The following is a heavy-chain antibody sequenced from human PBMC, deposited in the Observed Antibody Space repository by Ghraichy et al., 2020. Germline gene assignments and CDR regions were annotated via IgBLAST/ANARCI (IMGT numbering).Heavy chain of an antibody. V-gene: IGHV3-30*02. D-gene: IGHD2-2*01. CDR2: IRYDGNSN. CDR3: GKDGGWGHCSSIGCCVGQ. Sequence: GGSLRLSCEASGFTFSLYGMHWVRQAPGKGLEWVAFIRYDGNSNYYLDSVKGRFTISRDTSRNTVYLQMNSLRTEDTAVYYCGKDGGWGHCSSIGCCVGQWGQGTLVTVSS. J-gene: IGHJ4*02. CDR1: GFTFSLYG.